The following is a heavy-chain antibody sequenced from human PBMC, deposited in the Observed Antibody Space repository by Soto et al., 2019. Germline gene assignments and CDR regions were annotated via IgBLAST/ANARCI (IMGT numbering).Heavy chain of an antibody. CDR3: AREPQGYSSSSLSYFDY. CDR2: IIPIFGTA. J-gene: IGHJ4*02. CDR1: GGTFSSYA. V-gene: IGHV1-69*13. Sequence: SVKVSCKASGGTFSSYAISWVRQAPGQGLEWMGGIIPIFGTANYAQKFQGRVTITADESTSTAYMELSSLRSEDTAVYYCAREPQGYSSSSLSYFDYRGQGTLVTVSS. D-gene: IGHD6-6*01.